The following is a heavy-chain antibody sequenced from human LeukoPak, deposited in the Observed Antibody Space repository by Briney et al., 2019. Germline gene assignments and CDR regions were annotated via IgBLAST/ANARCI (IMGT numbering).Heavy chain of an antibody. CDR1: GGSISSYY. V-gene: IGHV4-4*07. CDR2: IYTSGST. CDR3: ARESMYSSGWPLIDY. J-gene: IGHJ4*02. Sequence: PSETLSLTCTVSGGSISSYYWSWIQQPAGKGLEWIGRIYTSGSTNYNPSLKSRVTMSVDTSKNQFSLKLSSVTAADTVVYYCARESMYSSGWPLIDYWGQGTLVTVSS. D-gene: IGHD6-19*01.